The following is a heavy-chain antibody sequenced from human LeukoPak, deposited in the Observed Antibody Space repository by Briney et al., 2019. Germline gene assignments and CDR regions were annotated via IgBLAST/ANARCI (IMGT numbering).Heavy chain of an antibody. Sequence: PSETLSLTCTVSGGSISSYYWSWIRQPPGKGLEWIGYIYYSGSTNYNPSLKSRVTISVDTSKNQFSLKLSSVTAADTAVYYCARAYYDYVWGSYRYTRWFDPWGQGTLVTVSP. CDR2: IYYSGST. CDR1: GGSISSYY. D-gene: IGHD3-16*02. J-gene: IGHJ5*02. CDR3: ARAYYDYVWGSYRYTRWFDP. V-gene: IGHV4-59*01.